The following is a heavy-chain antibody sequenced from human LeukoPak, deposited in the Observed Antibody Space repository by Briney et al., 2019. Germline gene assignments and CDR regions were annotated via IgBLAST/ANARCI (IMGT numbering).Heavy chain of an antibody. V-gene: IGHV4-59*01. CDR3: ARDRYYYEIELDY. J-gene: IGHJ4*02. CDR2: MYNSGST. D-gene: IGHD3-22*01. CDR1: GDSISNYY. Sequence: PSQTLSLTCTVSGDSISNYYWSWIRQPPGKGLEWIGYMYNSGSTNYNPSLKSRVTMSLDTSKNQFSLRLSSVTAADTAVYYCARDRYYYEIELDYWGQGTLVTVSS.